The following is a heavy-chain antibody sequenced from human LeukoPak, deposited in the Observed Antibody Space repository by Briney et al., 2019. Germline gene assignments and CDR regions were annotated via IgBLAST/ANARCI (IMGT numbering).Heavy chain of an antibody. Sequence: PGGSLRLSCAASGFIFSSYGMHWGRQAPGKGLEWVAFIRYDGSNKYYADSVKGRFTISRDNSKNTVYLQMNSLRAEDTAVYYCAKDHHYGTGFDCWGQGTLVTVSS. V-gene: IGHV3-30*02. J-gene: IGHJ4*02. D-gene: IGHD3-10*01. CDR1: GFIFSSYG. CDR2: IRYDGSNK. CDR3: AKDHHYGTGFDC.